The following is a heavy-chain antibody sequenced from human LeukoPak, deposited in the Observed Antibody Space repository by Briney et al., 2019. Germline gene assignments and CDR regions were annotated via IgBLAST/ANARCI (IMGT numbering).Heavy chain of an antibody. J-gene: IGHJ5*02. Sequence: SVKVSCKVSGYTLTELSMHWVRQAPGQGLDWMGGIIPIFGTANYAQKFQGRVTITADESTSTAYMEVRSLRSEDTAVYYCARSPYCSSTSCYRWFDPWGQGTLVTVSS. V-gene: IGHV1-69*13. CDR2: IIPIFGTA. D-gene: IGHD2-2*01. CDR3: ARSPYCSSTSCYRWFDP. CDR1: GYTLTELS.